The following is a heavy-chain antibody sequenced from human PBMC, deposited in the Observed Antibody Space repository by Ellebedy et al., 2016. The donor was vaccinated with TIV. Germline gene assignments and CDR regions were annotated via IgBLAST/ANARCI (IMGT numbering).Heavy chain of an antibody. CDR2: MWYDETNK. V-gene: IGHV3-33*01. J-gene: IGHJ4*02. Sequence: PGGSLRLSCAASGFTFSYYGMHWVRQAPGKGLEWVAAMWYDETNKYYSDSVKGRFTFSRDNSRNTLFLHMTSLRADDTAVYYCARENSISGSGYQYFDYWGQGTLVTVSS. CDR1: GFTFSYYG. D-gene: IGHD3-22*01. CDR3: ARENSISGSGYQYFDY.